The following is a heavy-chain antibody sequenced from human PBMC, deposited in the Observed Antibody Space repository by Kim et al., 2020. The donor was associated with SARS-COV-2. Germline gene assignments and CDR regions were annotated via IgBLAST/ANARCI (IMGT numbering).Heavy chain of an antibody. CDR3: ARGHYDYVWGNYEFDY. J-gene: IGHJ4*02. V-gene: IGHV3-21*01. CDR2: ISSSSSYI. Sequence: GGSLRLSCAASGFTFSSYSMNWVRQAPGKGLEWVSSISSSSSYIYYADSLKGRFTISRDNAKNSLYLQMNSLRAEDTAVYYCARGHYDYVWGNYEFDYWGQGTLVTVSS. D-gene: IGHD3-16*01. CDR1: GFTFSSYS.